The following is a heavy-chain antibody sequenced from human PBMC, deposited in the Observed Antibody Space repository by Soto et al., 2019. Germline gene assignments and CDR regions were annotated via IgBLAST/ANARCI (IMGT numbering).Heavy chain of an antibody. CDR2: IIPIFGTA. CDR3: ARGCTKGVCTDSYYYYGMDV. Sequence: QVQLVQSGAEVKKPGSSVKVSCKASGGTFSSYAISWVRQATGQGPEWLGGIIPIFGTANYAQKFQGRIAIAADESTSTDYMELSSLRSEDTAVYYCARGCTKGVCTDSYYYYGMDVWGQGTTVTVSS. J-gene: IGHJ6*02. D-gene: IGHD2-8*01. CDR1: GGTFSSYA. V-gene: IGHV1-69*01.